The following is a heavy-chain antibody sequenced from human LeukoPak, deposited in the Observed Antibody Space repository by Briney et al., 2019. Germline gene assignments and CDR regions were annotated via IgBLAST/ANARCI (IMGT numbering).Heavy chain of an antibody. J-gene: IGHJ4*02. Sequence: GGSLRLSCAASGFTFSDYWMHWFRQAPGKGLVWVSRISSDGSRVTYADSVKGRFTISRDNSKNTLYLQMNSLRAKDTAVYYCARLAGAYSHPYDYWGQGTLVTVSS. CDR3: ARLAGAYSHPYDY. CDR1: GFTFSDYW. CDR2: ISSDGSRV. D-gene: IGHD4/OR15-4a*01. V-gene: IGHV3-74*01.